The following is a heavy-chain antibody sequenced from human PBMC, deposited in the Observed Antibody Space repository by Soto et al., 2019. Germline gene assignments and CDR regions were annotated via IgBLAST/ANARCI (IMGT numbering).Heavy chain of an antibody. V-gene: IGHV3-23*01. CDR2: ISGSGVST. J-gene: IGHJ4*02. CDR3: GRDLRGDHSGWGGGY. Sequence: EVQLLESGGGLVQPGGSLRLSCAASGFSFSTYAMAWVRQAPGKGLEWVSGISGSGVSTYYADAVKGRFTISRDNSKNTLYVQMNSLRGEDAAVYYCGRDLRGDHSGWGGGYWGQGTLVTVSS. CDR1: GFSFSTYA. D-gene: IGHD6-19*01.